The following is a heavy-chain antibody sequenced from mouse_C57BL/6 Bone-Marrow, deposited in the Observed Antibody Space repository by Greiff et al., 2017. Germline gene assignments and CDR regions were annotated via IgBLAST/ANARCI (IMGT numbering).Heavy chain of an antibody. J-gene: IGHJ2*01. CDR1: GYTFTSYW. D-gene: IGHD1-1*01. CDR3: ARGHDSGSSYSYSVY. Sequence: QVQLQQPGAELVMPGASVKLSCKASGYTFTSYWMHWVKQRPGQGLEWIGEIDPSDSYTNYNQKFKGKSTLTVDKSSSTAYMQLSSLTSEDSAVYYCARGHDSGSSYSYSVYGGQGTTLTASS. CDR2: IDPSDSYT. V-gene: IGHV1-69*01.